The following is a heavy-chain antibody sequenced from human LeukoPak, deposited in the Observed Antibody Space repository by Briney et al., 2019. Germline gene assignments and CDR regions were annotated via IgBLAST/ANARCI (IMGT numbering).Heavy chain of an antibody. CDR1: GFTFSSYS. CDR3: ARKVGATDY. D-gene: IGHD1-26*01. V-gene: IGHV3-21*01. Sequence: PGGSLRLSCAASGFTFSSYSMNWVRQAPGKGLEWVSSISSSSSYIYYAGSVKGRFTISRDNAKNSLYLQMNSLRAEDTAVYYCARKVGATDYWGQGTLVTFSS. CDR2: ISSSSSYI. J-gene: IGHJ4*02.